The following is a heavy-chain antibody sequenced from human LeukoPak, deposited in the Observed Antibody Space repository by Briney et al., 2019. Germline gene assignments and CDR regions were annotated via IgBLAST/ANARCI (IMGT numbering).Heavy chain of an antibody. CDR1: GGSISSYY. CDR3: AREFGDSSSWYNAFDI. D-gene: IGHD6-13*01. CDR2: IYYSGST. J-gene: IGHJ3*02. Sequence: SETLSLTCTVSGGSISSYYWSWIRQPPGKGLEWIGYIYYSGSTNYNPSLKSRVTISVDTSKNQFSLKLSSVTAADTAVYYCAREFGDSSSWYNAFDIWGQGTMVTVSS. V-gene: IGHV4-59*12.